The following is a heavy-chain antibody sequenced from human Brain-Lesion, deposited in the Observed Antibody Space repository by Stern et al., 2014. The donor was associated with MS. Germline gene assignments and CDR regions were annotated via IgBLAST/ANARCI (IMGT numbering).Heavy chain of an antibody. Sequence: VQLVESGGGLIEPGRSLRLSCTASGCSFGDYAINLIRQAPGKGLEWEGFIRSKVYGWAAKYAASVKGRFTISRDDSKSIAYLQVNGLKTEDTAVYYCTRDRLDYGYSYFDYWGQGTLVTVSS. V-gene: IGHV3-49*03. D-gene: IGHD4-17*01. CDR2: IRSKVYGWAA. CDR3: TRDRLDYGYSYFDY. J-gene: IGHJ4*02. CDR1: GCSFGDYA.